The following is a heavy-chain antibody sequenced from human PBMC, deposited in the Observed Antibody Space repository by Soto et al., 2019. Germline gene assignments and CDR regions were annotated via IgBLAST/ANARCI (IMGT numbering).Heavy chain of an antibody. J-gene: IGHJ4*02. CDR3: ASTTICSGGSCYDY. CDR1: GFTFSSYS. V-gene: IGHV3-21*01. Sequence: GGSLRLSCAASGFTFSSYSMNWVRQAPGKGLEWVSSISSSSSYIYYAGSVKGRFTISRDNAKNSLYLQMNSLRAEDTAVYYCASTTICSGGSCYDYWGQGTLVTVSS. CDR2: ISSSSSYI. D-gene: IGHD2-15*01.